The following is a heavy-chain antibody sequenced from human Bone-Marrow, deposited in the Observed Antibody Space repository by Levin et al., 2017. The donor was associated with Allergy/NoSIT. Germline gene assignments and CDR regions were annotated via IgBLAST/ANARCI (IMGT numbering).Heavy chain of an antibody. Sequence: GGSLRLSCAASGFSFSIYTMNWVRQAPGKGLEWLSFIITNSAYIFYADSVRGRFTISRDNAKGSLSLQLDNLRDDDTAVYYCGVGPDSWGQGTPVTVSS. J-gene: IGHJ4*02. V-gene: IGHV3-21*01. D-gene: IGHD1-26*01. CDR3: GVGPDS. CDR1: GFSFSIYT. CDR2: IITNSAYI.